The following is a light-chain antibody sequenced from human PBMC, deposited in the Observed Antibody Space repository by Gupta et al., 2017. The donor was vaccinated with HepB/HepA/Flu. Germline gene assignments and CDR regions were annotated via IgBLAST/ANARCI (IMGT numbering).Light chain of an antibody. CDR3: QQTYSTPVT. CDR1: QSISSY. Sequence: DLQMTQSPSSLSASVGDRVTITCRASQSISSYLNWFQQKPGKAPKLLIYAASSLQSGVPARFSGSGSGTDFTLTISSLQPEDFATYYCQQTYSTPVTFGQGTSLEIK. CDR2: AAS. V-gene: IGKV1-39*01. J-gene: IGKJ5*01.